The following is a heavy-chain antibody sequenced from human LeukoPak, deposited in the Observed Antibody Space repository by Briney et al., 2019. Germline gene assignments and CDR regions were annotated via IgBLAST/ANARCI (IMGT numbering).Heavy chain of an antibody. D-gene: IGHD7-27*01. J-gene: IGHJ5*02. CDR3: ARDMGMS. V-gene: IGHV4-59*01. CDR1: GGSISSYF. CDR2: IYYSGNT. Sequence: PSETLSLTCTVSGGSISSYFWIWIRQPPGKGLEWIGYIYYSGNTNSNPSLRSRVTISLDTSKNQFSLKLSSVTAADTAVYYCARDMGMSWGQGTLVTVSS.